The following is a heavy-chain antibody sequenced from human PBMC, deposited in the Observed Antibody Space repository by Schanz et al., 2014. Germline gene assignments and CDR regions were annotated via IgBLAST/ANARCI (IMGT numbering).Heavy chain of an antibody. Sequence: EVQLVESGGGLVQPGGSLRLSCAASGFTLSNSDMHWVRQGTGKGLEWVSTIGYLGDTYYPDSVKGRFTMSRDNSKNTLYLQMNSLRAEDTAVYCCARANHRRKIIFDYWGRGTLVTVSS. CDR3: ARANHRRKIIFDY. CDR2: IGYLGDT. CDR1: GFTLSNSD. V-gene: IGHV3-13*01. J-gene: IGHJ4*02.